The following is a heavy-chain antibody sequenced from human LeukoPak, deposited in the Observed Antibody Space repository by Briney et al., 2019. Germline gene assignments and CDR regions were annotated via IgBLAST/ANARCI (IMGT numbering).Heavy chain of an antibody. Sequence: ASVKVSCKVSGYTLTELSMHWVRQAPGKGLEWMGGFDPEDGETIYAQKFQGRVTMTTDTSTSTAYMELRSLRSDDTAVYYCARDGRYYYDSSGYHFEPFDYWGQGTLVTVSS. D-gene: IGHD3-22*01. CDR3: ARDGRYYYDSSGYHFEPFDY. V-gene: IGHV1-24*01. CDR2: FDPEDGET. J-gene: IGHJ4*02. CDR1: GYTLTELS.